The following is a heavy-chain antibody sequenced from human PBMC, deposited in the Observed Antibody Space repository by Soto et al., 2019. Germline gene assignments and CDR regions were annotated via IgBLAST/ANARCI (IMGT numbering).Heavy chain of an antibody. Sequence: PGGSLRLSCAASGFTFSSYLMSWVRQAPGKGLEWVANIKQDGSEKYYADSVKGRFTISRDNAKNSLYLQMNSLRAEDTAVYYCACHPAAGEGMDVWGQGTTVTVSS. D-gene: IGHD6-13*01. CDR3: ACHPAAGEGMDV. CDR1: GFTFSSYL. J-gene: IGHJ6*02. CDR2: IKQDGSEK. V-gene: IGHV3-7*01.